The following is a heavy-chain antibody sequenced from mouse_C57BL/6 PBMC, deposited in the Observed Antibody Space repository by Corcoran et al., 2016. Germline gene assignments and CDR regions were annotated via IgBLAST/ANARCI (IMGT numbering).Heavy chain of an antibody. V-gene: IGHV1-26*01. CDR1: GYTFTDYY. Sequence: EVQLQQSGPELVKPGASVKISCKASGYTFTDYYMNWVKQSHGKSLEWIGDINPNNGGTSYNQKFKGKATLTVDKSSSTAYMELRSLTSEDSAVYDCARSTILDYWGQGTTLTVSS. CDR2: INPNNGGT. CDR3: ARSTILDY. J-gene: IGHJ2*01.